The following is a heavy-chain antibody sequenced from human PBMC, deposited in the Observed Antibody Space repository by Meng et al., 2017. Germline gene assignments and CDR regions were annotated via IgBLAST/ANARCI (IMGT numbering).Heavy chain of an antibody. Sequence: GESLKISCAASGFTFSSYSMNWVRQAPGKGLEWVSSISSSSSYIYYADSVKGRFTISRDNSKNTLYLQMNSLRAEDTAVYYCAREYGDYGNYFDYWGQGTLVTVSS. V-gene: IGHV3-21*01. J-gene: IGHJ4*02. CDR1: GFTFSSYS. D-gene: IGHD4-17*01. CDR2: ISSSSSYI. CDR3: AREYGDYGNYFDY.